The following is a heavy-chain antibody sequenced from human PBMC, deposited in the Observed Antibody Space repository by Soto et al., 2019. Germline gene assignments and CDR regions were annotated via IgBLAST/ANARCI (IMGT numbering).Heavy chain of an antibody. CDR3: AREPMVRAAHGFDI. CDR1: GYTFTGHY. Sequence: QVQLVQSGAEVKKPGASVKVSCKASGYTFTGHYMHWVRQAPGQGLEWMGWINPNSVGTNYAQKFQGRVTMTRDTSISTAYMELSRLRFDDTAVYYCAREPMVRAAHGFDIWGQGTMVTVSS. V-gene: IGHV1-2*02. CDR2: INPNSVGT. D-gene: IGHD3-10*01. J-gene: IGHJ3*02.